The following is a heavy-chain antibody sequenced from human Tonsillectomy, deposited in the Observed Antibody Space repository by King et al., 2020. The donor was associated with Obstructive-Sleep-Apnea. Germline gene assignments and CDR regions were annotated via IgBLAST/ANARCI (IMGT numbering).Heavy chain of an antibody. D-gene: IGHD6-13*01. CDR3: ARDSRGLTVLLVSSWQDY. J-gene: IGHJ4*02. CDR1: GFTFSSYG. V-gene: IGHV3-33*01. Sequence: VQLVESGGGVVQPGRSLRLSCAASGFTFSSYGMHWVRQAPGKGLEWVAVTWYDGSNKYYADSVKGRFTISRDNSKNTLYLQMNSLRAEDTAVYYCARDSRGLTVLLVSSWQDYWGQGTLVAVSS. CDR2: TWYDGSNK.